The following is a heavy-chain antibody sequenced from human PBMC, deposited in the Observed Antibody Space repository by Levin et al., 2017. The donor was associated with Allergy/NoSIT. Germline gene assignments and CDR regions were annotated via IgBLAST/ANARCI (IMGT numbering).Heavy chain of an antibody. V-gene: IGHV4-34*01. CDR3: ARSRYSSGWSHRTYGMDV. CDR2: INHSGST. Sequence: SETLSLTCAVYGGSFSGYYWSWIRQPPGKGLEWIGEINHSGSTNYNPSLKSRVTISVDTSKNQFSLKLSSVTAADTAVYYCARSRYSSGWSHRTYGMDVWGQGTTVTVSS. CDR1: GGSFSGYY. D-gene: IGHD6-19*01. J-gene: IGHJ6*02.